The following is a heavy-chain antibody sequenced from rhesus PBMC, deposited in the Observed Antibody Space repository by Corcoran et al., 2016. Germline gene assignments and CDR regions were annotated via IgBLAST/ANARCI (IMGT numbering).Heavy chain of an antibody. CDR1: GFSISSGYD. CDR2: IYGSSVGT. J-gene: IGHJ4*01. Sequence: QVQLQESGPGVVKPSETLSLTCAVSGFSISSGYDWSWIRQPPGKGLEWIGYIYGSSVGTNENPSLKNRVTISKDPSKTQFSLRLSSVTAADTAVYYCARSPPAQYYFDYWGQGVLVTVSS. CDR3: ARSPPAQYYFDY. V-gene: IGHV4-76*01.